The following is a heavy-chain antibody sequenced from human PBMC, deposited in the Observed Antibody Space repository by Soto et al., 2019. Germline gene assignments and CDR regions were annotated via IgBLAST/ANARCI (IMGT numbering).Heavy chain of an antibody. V-gene: IGHV3-23*01. D-gene: IGHD3-22*01. J-gene: IGHJ4*02. Sequence: EVQLLESGGGLVQPGGSLRLSCAASGFTFSSYAMSWVRQAPGKGLEWVSAISGSGGSTYYADSVKGRFTISRDNSKNTLYLQMNSLRAEDTAVYYCAKEKYYYDSSGYYYEYWGQGTLVTVSS. CDR1: GFTFSSYA. CDR2: ISGSGGST. CDR3: AKEKYYYDSSGYYYEY.